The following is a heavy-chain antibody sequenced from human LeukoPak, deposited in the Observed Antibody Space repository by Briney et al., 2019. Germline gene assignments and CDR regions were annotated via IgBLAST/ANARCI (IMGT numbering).Heavy chain of an antibody. CDR2: INPNSGGT. Sequence: GASVKVSCKASGYTFTGYYMHWVRQAPGQGLEWMGWINPNSGGTNYAQKFQGRVTMTRNTSISTAYMELSSLRSEDTAVYYCATPNIAAAGFDPWGQGTLVTVSS. J-gene: IGHJ5*02. CDR3: ATPNIAAAGFDP. D-gene: IGHD6-13*01. V-gene: IGHV1-2*02. CDR1: GYTFTGYY.